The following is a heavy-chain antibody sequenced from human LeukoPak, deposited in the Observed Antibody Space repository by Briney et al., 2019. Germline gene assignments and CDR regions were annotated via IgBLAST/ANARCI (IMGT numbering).Heavy chain of an antibody. J-gene: IGHJ5*02. CDR1: GFTFSRNS. CDR2: ISYDGNNR. D-gene: IGHD2-15*01. Sequence: GRSLRLSCAVSGFTFSRNSMHWVRQAPGKRLEWVTVISYDGNNRHYADSVKGRFTISRGNSKNTLYLQMNSLRPEDTAVYYCAREALTGSWHWFDPWGQGTLVTVSS. V-gene: IGHV3-30-3*01. CDR3: AREALTGSWHWFDP.